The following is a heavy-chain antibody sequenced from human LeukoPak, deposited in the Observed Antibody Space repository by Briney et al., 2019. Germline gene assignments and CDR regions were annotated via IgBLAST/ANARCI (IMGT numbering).Heavy chain of an antibody. CDR3: AKTGPVAYCGGDRSHSPLYYYYYYMDV. D-gene: IGHD2-21*02. J-gene: IGHJ6*03. Sequence: PGGSLRLSCAASGFTFSSYGMHWVRQAPGKGLEWVAVIWYDGSNKYYADSVKGRFTISRDNSKNTLYLQMNSLRAEDTAVYYCAKTGPVAYCGGDRSHSPLYYYYYYMDVWGKGTTVTVSS. CDR2: IWYDGSNK. V-gene: IGHV3-33*06. CDR1: GFTFSSYG.